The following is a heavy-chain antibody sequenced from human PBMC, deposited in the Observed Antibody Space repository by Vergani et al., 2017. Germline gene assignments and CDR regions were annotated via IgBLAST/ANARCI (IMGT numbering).Heavy chain of an antibody. Sequence: EVHLLESGGGLVQSGGSLRVSCAASGFSFSTYSINWVRQAPGKGLEWVSSISGRSNYIYYADSLKGRFTISGDNSKNSVYLQMNSLRAEDTAIYYCARKKYYDSKDYYQVEPFDYWGQGTLVTVSS. D-gene: IGHD3-22*01. J-gene: IGHJ4*02. CDR3: ARKKYYDSKDYYQVEPFDY. V-gene: IGHV3-21*06. CDR2: ISGRSNYI. CDR1: GFSFSTYS.